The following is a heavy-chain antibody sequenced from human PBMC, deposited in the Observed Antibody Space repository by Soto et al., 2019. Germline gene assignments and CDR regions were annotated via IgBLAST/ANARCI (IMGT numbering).Heavy chain of an antibody. Sequence: PGGSLRLSCAASGFTFSSYEMNWVRQAPGKGLEWVSYISSSGSTIYYADPVKGRFTISRDNAKNSLYLQMNSLRAEVTAVYYCARVGHSHIAVAGTYYYGMDVWGQGTTVTVSS. J-gene: IGHJ6*02. CDR2: ISSSGSTI. V-gene: IGHV3-48*03. D-gene: IGHD6-19*01. CDR1: GFTFSSYE. CDR3: ARVGHSHIAVAGTYYYGMDV.